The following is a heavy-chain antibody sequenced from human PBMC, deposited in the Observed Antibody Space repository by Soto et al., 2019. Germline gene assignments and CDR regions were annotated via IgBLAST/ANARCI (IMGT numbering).Heavy chain of an antibody. J-gene: IGHJ4*02. Sequence: QVQLQESGPGLVKPSGTLSLTCAVSGVSISSHDWWTWVRQPPGKGLEWIGESHQSGNTNYNSSLEGRVTTSVDKSKNQFSLKLTSVTVADTAVYYCATRDSSRFYWSQGTLVTVSS. D-gene: IGHD6-13*01. CDR3: ATRDSSRFY. CDR1: GVSISSHDW. V-gene: IGHV4-4*02. CDR2: SHQSGNT.